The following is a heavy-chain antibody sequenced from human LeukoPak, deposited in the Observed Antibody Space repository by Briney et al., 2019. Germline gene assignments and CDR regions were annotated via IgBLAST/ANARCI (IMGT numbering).Heavy chain of an antibody. CDR3: ARDLYDSSGSYGMDV. V-gene: IGHV1-18*01. Sequence: ASVKVSCKASGNTFTSYGISWVRQAPGQGLEWMGWISAYNGNTNYAQKLQGRVTMTTDTSTSTAYMELRSLRSDDTAVYYCARDLYDSSGSYGMDVWGQGTTVTVSS. CDR1: GNTFTSYG. D-gene: IGHD3-22*01. CDR2: ISAYNGNT. J-gene: IGHJ6*02.